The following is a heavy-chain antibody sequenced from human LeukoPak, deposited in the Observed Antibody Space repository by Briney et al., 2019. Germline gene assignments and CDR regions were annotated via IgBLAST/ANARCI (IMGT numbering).Heavy chain of an antibody. CDR2: IYPGDSET. D-gene: IGHD5-18*01. CDR1: GYSFTSYW. V-gene: IGHV5-51*01. CDR3: ARLFAGYSCGFYFEY. J-gene: IGHJ4*02. Sequence: GAPLKISCKGSGYSFTSYWIGWVRQMRGKGLEWMGIIYPGDSETRYSPSFQGQVTISADKSISTAYLQWSSLKASDTAMYYCARLFAGYSCGFYFEYWGQGTLVTVSS.